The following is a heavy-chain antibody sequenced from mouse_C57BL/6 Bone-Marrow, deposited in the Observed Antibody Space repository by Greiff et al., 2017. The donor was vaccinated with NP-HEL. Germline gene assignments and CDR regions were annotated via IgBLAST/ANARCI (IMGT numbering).Heavy chain of an antibody. CDR1: GYTFTDYY. CDR2: IYPGSGNT. J-gene: IGHJ4*01. D-gene: IGHD2-4*01. CDR3: ARDDYDDYYAMDY. Sequence: QVQLQQSGAELVRPGASVKLSCKASGYTFTDYYINWVKQRPGQGLEWIARIYPGSGNTYYNEKFKGKATLTAEKSSSTAYMQLSSLTSEDSAVYFCARDDYDDYYAMDYWGQGTSVTVSS. V-gene: IGHV1-76*01.